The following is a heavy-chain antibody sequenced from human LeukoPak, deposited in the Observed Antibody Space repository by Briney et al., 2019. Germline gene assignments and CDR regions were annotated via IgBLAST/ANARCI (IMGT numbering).Heavy chain of an antibody. Sequence: GGSLRLSCEASGFTFSNSWVHWVRQTPGEGLVWVSRMYGDMIDISYADSVKGRFTISRDNAKNTLYLQMNSLRGEDTAVYYCARDLGLRGSSWGQGTLVTVSS. V-gene: IGHV3-74*01. J-gene: IGHJ4*02. CDR1: GFTFSNSW. CDR3: ARDLGLRGSS. CDR2: MYGDMIDI. D-gene: IGHD5-12*01.